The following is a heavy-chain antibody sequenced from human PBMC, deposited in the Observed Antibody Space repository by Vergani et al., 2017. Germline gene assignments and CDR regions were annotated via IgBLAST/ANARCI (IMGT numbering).Heavy chain of an antibody. Sequence: EVQLVESGGGLVKPGGSLRLSCAASGFTFSSYSMNWVRQAPGKGLEWVSSISSSSSYIYYADSVKGRFTISRDNAKNSLYLQMNSLRAEDTAVYYCAGGGGIWVVVDDYWGQGTLVTVSS. CDR2: ISSSSSYI. D-gene: IGHD2-15*01. J-gene: IGHJ4*02. CDR3: AGGGGIWVVVDDY. V-gene: IGHV3-21*01. CDR1: GFTFSSYS.